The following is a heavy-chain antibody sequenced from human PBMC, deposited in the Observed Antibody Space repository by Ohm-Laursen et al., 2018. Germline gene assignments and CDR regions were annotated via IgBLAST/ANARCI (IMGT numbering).Heavy chain of an antibody. J-gene: IGHJ6*02. Sequence: ASVNVSCKASGYSFNSNHMQWLRQAPGQGLEWMGIIKSTDDTRTYAQKFQGRVTMTKARSTSTVYMELSSLRSDDTAVYYCARDFEWATDVWGQGTLVTVSS. CDR1: GYSFNSNH. D-gene: IGHD3-3*01. CDR2: IKSTDDTR. V-gene: IGHV1-46*02. CDR3: ARDFEWATDV.